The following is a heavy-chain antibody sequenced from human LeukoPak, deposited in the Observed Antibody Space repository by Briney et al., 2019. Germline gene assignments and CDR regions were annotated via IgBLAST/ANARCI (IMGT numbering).Heavy chain of an antibody. D-gene: IGHD2-15*01. J-gene: IGHJ4*02. CDR2: INHSGST. CDR3: ARKRRYCSGGSCHYYFDY. CDR1: GGSFSGYY. Sequence: PSETLSLTCAVYGGSFSGYYWSWIRQPPGKGLEWIGEINHSGSTNYNPSLKSRVTISVDTSKNQFSLKLSSVTAADTAVYYCARKRRYCSGGSCHYYFDYWGQGTLVTVSS. V-gene: IGHV4-34*01.